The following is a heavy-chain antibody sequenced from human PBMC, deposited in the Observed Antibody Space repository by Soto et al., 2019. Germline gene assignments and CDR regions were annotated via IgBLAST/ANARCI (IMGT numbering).Heavy chain of an antibody. CDR2: IPSRGRP. CDR1: GASIAGGSYY. J-gene: IGHJ5*02. Sequence: SETLSLTCSVSGASIAGGSYYWSWVRQPPGKGLEWIGYIPSRGRPFYNPSLTSRGTISADSSKDQLSLQLTSVTAADTAVYYCVRDQYSGYDFALWGQGNLVTVSS. D-gene: IGHD5-12*01. V-gene: IGHV4-30-4*01. CDR3: VRDQYSGYDFAL.